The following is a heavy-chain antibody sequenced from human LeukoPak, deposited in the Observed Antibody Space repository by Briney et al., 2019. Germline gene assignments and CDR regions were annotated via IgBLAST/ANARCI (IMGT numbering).Heavy chain of an antibody. V-gene: IGHV3-23*01. CDR1: GFSFNTYS. CDR3: APHPQVVVPAAPPSSATVPD. CDR2: ISGSGGST. D-gene: IGHD2-2*01. Sequence: GGSLRLSCAASGFSFNTYSMNWVRQAPGKGLEWVSAISGSGGSTYYADSVKGRFTISRDNSKNTLYLQMNSLRAEDTAVNYCAPHPQVVVPAAPPSSATVPDWGQGTLVTVSS. J-gene: IGHJ4*02.